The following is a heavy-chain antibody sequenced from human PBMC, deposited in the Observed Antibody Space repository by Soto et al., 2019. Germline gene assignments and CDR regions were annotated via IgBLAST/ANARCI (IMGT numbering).Heavy chain of an antibody. Sequence: ASVKVSCKASGYTFTSYAMHWVRQAPGQRLEWMGWINAGNGNTKYSQKFQGRVTITRDTSASTAYMELSSLRSEDTAVYYCAGYSGYDSRYYYYGMDVWGRGTTVTVSS. V-gene: IGHV1-3*01. J-gene: IGHJ6*02. CDR2: INAGNGNT. D-gene: IGHD5-12*01. CDR1: GYTFTSYA. CDR3: AGYSGYDSRYYYYGMDV.